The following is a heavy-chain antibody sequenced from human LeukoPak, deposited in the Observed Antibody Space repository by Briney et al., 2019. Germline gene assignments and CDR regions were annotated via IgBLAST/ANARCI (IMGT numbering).Heavy chain of an antibody. V-gene: IGHV4-34*01. Sequence: SETLSLTCAVYGGSFSGYYWSWIRQPPGKGLEWIGEINHSGSTNYNPSLKSRVTISVDTSKNQFSLKLSSVTAADTAVYYCARGRKHLDYWGQGTLVTVSS. CDR2: INHSGST. CDR1: GGSFSGYY. J-gene: IGHJ4*02. CDR3: ARGRKHLDY.